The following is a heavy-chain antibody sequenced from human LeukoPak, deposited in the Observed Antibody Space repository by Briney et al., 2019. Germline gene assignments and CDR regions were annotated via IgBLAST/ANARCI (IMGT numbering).Heavy chain of an antibody. J-gene: IGHJ6*04. V-gene: IGHV1-69*06. CDR1: EGTFSSYA. CDR2: IIPIFGTA. D-gene: IGHD3-10*01. Sequence: SVKVSCKASEGTFSSYAISWVRQAPGQGLEWMGGIIPIFGTANYAQKFQGRVTITADKSTSTAYMELSSLRSEDTAVYYCARHYGSGSYYYYYYGMDVWGKGTTVTVSS. CDR3: ARHYGSGSYYYYYYGMDV.